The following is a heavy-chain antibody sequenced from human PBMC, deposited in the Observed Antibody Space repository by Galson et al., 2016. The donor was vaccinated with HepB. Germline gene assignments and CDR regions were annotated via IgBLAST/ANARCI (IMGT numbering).Heavy chain of an antibody. V-gene: IGHV1-46*01. CDR3: AREAGRVGDGLIDV. D-gene: IGHD3-16*01. J-gene: IGHJ6*02. CDR1: GYTFTIFF. CDR2: INPRDANT. Sequence: SVKVSCKASGYTFTIFFMHWVRQAPGQGPEWMGLINPRDANTTYAQNFQGRLTITRDTSTNTVYMDLSSLTSEDTAVYYCAREAGRVGDGLIDVWGQGTTVTVSS.